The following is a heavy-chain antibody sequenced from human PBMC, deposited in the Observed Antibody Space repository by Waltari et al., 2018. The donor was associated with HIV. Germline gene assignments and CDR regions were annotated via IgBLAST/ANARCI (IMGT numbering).Heavy chain of an antibody. CDR1: GGSFSGYY. CDR2: INSSGGT. V-gene: IGHV4-34*02. Sequence: QVQLQQWGAGLLKPSETLSLTCAVYGGSFSGYYWTWIRTPPGKGLECIGEINSSGGTTYHPSLTSRVTISLDPSKNQFSRNPRSVTAADTAVYYCARGVPQGLIVVVPTGMKDLSWFDPWGHGTLVTVSS. J-gene: IGHJ5*02. CDR3: ARGVPQGLIVVVPTGMKDLSWFDP. D-gene: IGHD2-2*01.